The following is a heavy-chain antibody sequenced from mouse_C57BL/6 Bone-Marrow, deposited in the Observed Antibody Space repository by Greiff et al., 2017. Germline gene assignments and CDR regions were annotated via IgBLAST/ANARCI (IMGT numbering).Heavy chain of an antibody. Sequence: SGAELVRPGASVTLSCKASGYTFTDYEMHWVKQTPVHGLEWIGAIDPETGGTAYNQKFKGKAILTADKSSSTAYMELRSLTSEDSAVYYCTRGDLDYWGQGTSVTVSS. J-gene: IGHJ4*01. CDR1: GYTFTDYE. CDR2: IDPETGGT. V-gene: IGHV1-15*01. CDR3: TRGDLDY.